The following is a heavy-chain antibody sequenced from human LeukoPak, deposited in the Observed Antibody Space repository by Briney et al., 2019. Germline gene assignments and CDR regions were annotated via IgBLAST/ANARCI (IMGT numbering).Heavy chain of an antibody. CDR2: LFYSGST. CDR3: ASHLDSSGWGYFDY. V-gene: IGHV4-61*01. Sequence: SETLSLTCTVSGGSVSSNSYYWSWIRQPPGKGLECIGYLFYSGSTYYNPSLKSRVTISVDTSKNQFSLKLSSVTAADTAVYYCASHLDSSGWGYFDYWGQGTLVTVSS. D-gene: IGHD6-25*01. CDR1: GGSVSSNSYY. J-gene: IGHJ4*02.